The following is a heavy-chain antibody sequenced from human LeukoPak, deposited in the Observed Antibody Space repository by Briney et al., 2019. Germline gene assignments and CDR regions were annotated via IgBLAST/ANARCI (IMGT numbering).Heavy chain of an antibody. V-gene: IGHV3-48*01. CDR2: IGIDSGNA. Sequence: GGSLRLSCTASGFPFIEYSMNWVRQVPGKGLEWISYIGIDSGNAKYADSVRGRFTISADKAKNSLYLQMNSLRVEDTAVYYCARDHNYAFDNWGQGTLVSVAS. J-gene: IGHJ4*02. CDR3: ARDHNYAFDN. D-gene: IGHD1-1*01. CDR1: GFPFIEYS.